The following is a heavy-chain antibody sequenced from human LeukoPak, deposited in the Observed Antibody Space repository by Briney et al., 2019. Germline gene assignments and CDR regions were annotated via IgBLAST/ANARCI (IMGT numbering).Heavy chain of an antibody. V-gene: IGHV3-53*01. Sequence: PGGSLRLSCVASGFTVSSNYMSWVRQAPGKGLEWVSVFYSGGTTYYADSVKGRFTISRDSSKNTLFLQMNNLRAEDTAMYFCAITSAVMKPFDSWGQGTLVTVSS. CDR3: AITSAVMKPFDS. J-gene: IGHJ4*02. CDR2: FYSGGTT. CDR1: GFTVSSNY. D-gene: IGHD2-21*01.